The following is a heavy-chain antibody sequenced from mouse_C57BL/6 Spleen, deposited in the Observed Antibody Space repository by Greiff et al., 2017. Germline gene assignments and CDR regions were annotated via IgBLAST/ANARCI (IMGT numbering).Heavy chain of an antibody. CDR3: SSNYSEYAIDY. CDR1: GYTFTSYG. CDR2: IYPRSGNT. D-gene: IGHD1-3*01. J-gene: IGHJ4*01. Sequence: VQLQQSGAELARPGASVKLSCKASGYTFTSYGISWVKQRTGQGLEWIGEIYPRSGNTYYNEKFKGKATLTADKASGTAYMELSSLTSEDSAVYFCSSNYSEYAIDYWGQGTSVTVSS. V-gene: IGHV1-81*01.